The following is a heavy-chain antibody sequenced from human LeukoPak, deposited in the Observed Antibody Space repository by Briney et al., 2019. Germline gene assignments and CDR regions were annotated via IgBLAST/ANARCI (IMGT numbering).Heavy chain of an antibody. Sequence: GGSLRLSCAASGFSFSRHWMHWVRQAPGKGLEWVSYITSSSSTIYYADSVKGRFTISRDNAKNSLYLQMNSLRAEDTAVYYCARAWSGYTYGYYYWGQGTLVTVSS. CDR2: ITSSSSTI. J-gene: IGHJ4*02. V-gene: IGHV3-48*01. CDR3: ARAWSGYTYGYYY. D-gene: IGHD5-18*01. CDR1: GFSFSRHW.